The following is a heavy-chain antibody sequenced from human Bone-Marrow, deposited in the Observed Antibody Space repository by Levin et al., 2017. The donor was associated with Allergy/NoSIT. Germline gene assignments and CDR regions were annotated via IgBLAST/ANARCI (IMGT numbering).Heavy chain of an antibody. CDR1: GGSLIHDT. V-gene: IGHV4-4*07. Sequence: SSETLSLMCSVSGGSLIHDTWNWIRQPAGQGLEWIGRIYFSGTSNYNPSLNSRATMSIDTSSNTVSLKLKSVTAADTAIYFCARGSQKGHFDYWGHGRLVTVSS. J-gene: IGHJ4*01. CDR2: IYFSGTS. D-gene: IGHD6-13*01. CDR3: ARGSQKGHFDY.